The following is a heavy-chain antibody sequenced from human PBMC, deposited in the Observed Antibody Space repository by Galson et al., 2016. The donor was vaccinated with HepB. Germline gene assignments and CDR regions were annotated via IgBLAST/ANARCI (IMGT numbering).Heavy chain of an antibody. CDR1: GGSISSSSYY. CDR3: AGAGGFYQLLFYYYYGMDV. D-gene: IGHD2-2*01. J-gene: IGHJ6*02. CDR2: FYYSGNT. Sequence: SETLSLTCTVSGGSISSSSYYWGWIRQPPGKGLEWIGSFYYSGNTYYNPSLKSRVTISVDTSKNQFSLRLNSVTAADTAVYYCAGAGGFYQLLFYYYYGMDVWGQGTTVTVSS. V-gene: IGHV4-39*01.